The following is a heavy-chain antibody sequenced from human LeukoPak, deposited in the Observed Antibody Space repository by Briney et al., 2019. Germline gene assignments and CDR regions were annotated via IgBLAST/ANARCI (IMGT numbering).Heavy chain of an antibody. CDR2: INPNSGGT. CDR1: GYTFTGYY. J-gene: IGHJ5*02. Sequence: ASVKVSCKASGYTFTGYYMHWVRQAPGQGLEWMGRINPNSGGTNYAQKFQGRVTMTRDTSISTAYMELSRLRSDDTAVYYCARSFPRIVAVVAATPDNWFDPWGQGTLVTVSS. CDR3: ARSFPRIVAVVAATPDNWFDP. D-gene: IGHD2-15*01. V-gene: IGHV1-2*06.